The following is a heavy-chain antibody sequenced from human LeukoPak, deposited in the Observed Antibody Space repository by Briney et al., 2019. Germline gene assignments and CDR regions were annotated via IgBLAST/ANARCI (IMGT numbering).Heavy chain of an antibody. CDR2: IRYDGSNK. CDR1: GFTFSSYG. CDR3: AKDLSSKSLADAFDI. J-gene: IGHJ3*02. Sequence: GGSLRLSCAASGFTFSSYGMHWVRQAPGKGLEWVAFIRYDGSNKYYADSVKGRFTISRDNSKNTLYLQMNSLRAEDTAVYYCAKDLSSKSLADAFDIWGQGTMVTVSS. V-gene: IGHV3-30*02.